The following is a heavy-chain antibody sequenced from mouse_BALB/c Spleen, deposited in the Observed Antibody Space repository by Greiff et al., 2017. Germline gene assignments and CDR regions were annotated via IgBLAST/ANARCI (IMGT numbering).Heavy chain of an antibody. J-gene: IGHJ4*01. CDR1: GFTFSDYY. CDR2: ISDGGSYT. Sequence: EVKVVESGGGLVKPGGSLKLSCAASGFTFSDYYMYWVRQTPEKRLEWVATISDGGSYTYYPDSVKGRFTISRDNAKNNLYLQMSSLKSEDTAMYYCARETTVVDYYAMDDWGQGTSVTVSS. D-gene: IGHD1-1*01. CDR3: ARETTVVDYYAMDD. V-gene: IGHV5-4*02.